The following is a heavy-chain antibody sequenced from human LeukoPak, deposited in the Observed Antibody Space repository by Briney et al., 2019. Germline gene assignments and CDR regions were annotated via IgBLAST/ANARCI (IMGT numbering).Heavy chain of an antibody. CDR3: ARHPLNTVVSFDY. V-gene: IGHV4-4*07. CDR2: FYISGST. CDR1: GGSISSYY. Sequence: PSETLSLTCTVSGGSISSYYWSWIRQPAGKGLEWIGRFYISGSTNYNPSLKSRVTMSVDTSKNQFSLRLNSVTAADTAVYYCARHPLNTVVSFDYWGQGTLVTVSS. J-gene: IGHJ4*02. D-gene: IGHD4-23*01.